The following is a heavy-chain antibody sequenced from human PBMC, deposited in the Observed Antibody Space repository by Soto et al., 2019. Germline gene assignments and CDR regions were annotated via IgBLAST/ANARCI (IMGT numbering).Heavy chain of an antibody. J-gene: IGHJ6*02. Sequence: GASVKVSCKASGYTFTGYYMHWVRQAPGQGLEWMGWINPNSGGTNYAQKFQGWVTMTRDTSISTAYMELSRLRSDDTAVYYCARGPLIRITIHPASYGMDVWGQGTTVTVSS. CDR2: INPNSGGT. CDR3: ARGPLIRITIHPASYGMDV. D-gene: IGHD3-3*01. V-gene: IGHV1-2*04. CDR1: GYTFTGYY.